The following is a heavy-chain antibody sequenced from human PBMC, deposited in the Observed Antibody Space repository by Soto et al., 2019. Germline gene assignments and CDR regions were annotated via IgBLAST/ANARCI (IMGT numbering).Heavy chain of an antibody. CDR2: ISGSGGGT. V-gene: IGHV3-23*01. CDR3: AKYYGDYGRYYYYYGMDV. J-gene: IGHJ6*02. CDR1: GFTFSSYA. D-gene: IGHD4-17*01. Sequence: GGSLRLSCAASGFTFSSYAMSWIRQAPGKGLEWVSAISGSGGGTYYADSVKGRFTISRDNSKNTLYLQMNSLRAEDTAVYYCAKYYGDYGRYYYYYGMDVWGQGTTVTVSS.